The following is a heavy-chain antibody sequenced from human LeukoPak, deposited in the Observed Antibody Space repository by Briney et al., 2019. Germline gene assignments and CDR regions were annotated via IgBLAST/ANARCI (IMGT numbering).Heavy chain of an antibody. CDR1: GYTFTSYA. Sequence: ASVKVSCKASGYTFTSYAMHWVRQAPGQRLEWMGWINAGNGNAKYSQKFQGRVTITRDTSASTAYMELSSLRPEDTAVYYCALNPGSYYNPPDYWGQGTLVTVSS. V-gene: IGHV1-3*01. CDR2: INAGNGNA. D-gene: IGHD3-10*01. J-gene: IGHJ4*02. CDR3: ALNPGSYYNPPDY.